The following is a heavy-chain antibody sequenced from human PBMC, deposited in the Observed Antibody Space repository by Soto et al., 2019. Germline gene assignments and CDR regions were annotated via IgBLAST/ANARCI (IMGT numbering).Heavy chain of an antibody. CDR1: GFAFDDCA. J-gene: IGHJ4*02. D-gene: IGHD2-8*01. V-gene: IGHV3-9*01. CDR2: ISWNSGSI. Sequence: PGGSLRLSCAASGFAFDDCAMHWVRQAPGKGLEWVSGISWNSGSIGYADSVKGRFTISRDNAKNSLYLQMNSLRAEDTALYYCAKASLLMVYAAYFDYWAREPWSPSPQ. CDR3: AKASLLMVYAAYFDY.